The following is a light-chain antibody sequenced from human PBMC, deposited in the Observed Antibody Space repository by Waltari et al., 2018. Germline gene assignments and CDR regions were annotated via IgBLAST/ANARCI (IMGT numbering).Light chain of an antibody. CDR2: EVS. Sequence: QSALTQPASVSGSPGQSITISCTGTSSDVRGYNYVSCYQQHPGKAPKLMIYEVSNRPSGVSNRFSGSKSGNTASLTISGLQAEDEADYYCSSYTSSSTLVVFGGGTKLTVL. CDR1: SSDVRGYNY. CDR3: SSYTSSSTLVV. V-gene: IGLV2-14*01. J-gene: IGLJ2*01.